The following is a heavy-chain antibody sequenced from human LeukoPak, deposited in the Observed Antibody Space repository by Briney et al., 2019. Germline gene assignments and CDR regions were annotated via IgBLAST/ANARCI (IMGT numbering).Heavy chain of an antibody. CDR2: INPNSGGT. D-gene: IGHD6-19*01. CDR1: GYTFTDYY. V-gene: IGHV1-2*02. J-gene: IGHJ6*03. Sequence: GASVKVSCKASGYTFTDYYMHWVRQAPGQGLEWMGWINPNSGGTNYAQKFQGRVTMTRDTSISTAYMELSRLTSDDTAVYYCARGVAGPYYHYYMDVWGRGTTVTVSS. CDR3: ARGVAGPYYHYYMDV.